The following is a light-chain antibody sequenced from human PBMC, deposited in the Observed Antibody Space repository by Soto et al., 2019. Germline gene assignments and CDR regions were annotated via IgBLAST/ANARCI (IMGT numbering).Light chain of an antibody. V-gene: IGLV1-44*01. Sequence: QSVLTQPPSASGTPGQRVTISCSGSSSNIGSNTVNWYQQLPGTAPKLVIYSNNQRPSGDPDRFSGSKSGTSASLAISGLQSEDEADYYCVAWDDRLNGYVVFGGGTKVTVL. J-gene: IGLJ2*01. CDR1: SSNIGSNT. CDR3: VAWDDRLNGYVV. CDR2: SNN.